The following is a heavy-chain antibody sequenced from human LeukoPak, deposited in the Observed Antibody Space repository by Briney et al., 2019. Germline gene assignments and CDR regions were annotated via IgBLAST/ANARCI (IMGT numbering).Heavy chain of an antibody. D-gene: IGHD1-7*01. V-gene: IGHV1-18*01. CDR2: ISAYNGNI. Sequence: GASVKVSCKASGYTFTSYGISWVRRAPGQGLEWMGWISAYNGNINYAQKLQGRVTMTTDTSTSTAYMELRSLRSDDTAVYYCARDVNWNYAYRYYYFDYWGQGTLVTVSS. J-gene: IGHJ4*02. CDR3: ARDVNWNYAYRYYYFDY. CDR1: GYTFTSYG.